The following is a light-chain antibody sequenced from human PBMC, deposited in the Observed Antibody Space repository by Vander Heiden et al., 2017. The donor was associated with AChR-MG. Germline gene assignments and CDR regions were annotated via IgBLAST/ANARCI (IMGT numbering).Light chain of an antibody. V-gene: IGKV1-5*03. CDR1: QSIYSW. J-gene: IGKJ1*01. Sequence: IQLTQSPSTLSASVGDRVTITCRASQSIYSWLAWYQQKPGKAPKLLIYKASTLKSGVPSRFSGTGSGTEFTLTISSLQPDDFATYYCQQYENYSPWTFGPGTKVEVK. CDR2: KAS. CDR3: QQYENYSPWT.